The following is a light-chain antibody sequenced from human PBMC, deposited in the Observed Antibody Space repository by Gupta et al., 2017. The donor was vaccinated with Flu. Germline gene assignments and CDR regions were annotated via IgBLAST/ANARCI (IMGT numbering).Light chain of an antibody. CDR1: ETKNTN. J-gene: IGKJ2*01. CDR2: GAS. Sequence: DKVTITSRASETKNTNLMWYQQKLGRAPNLLIYGASALQCGVPSRCSGSGSGTYVALTINSLQPDEFAADYCQNSFGSPPDTFGQGTRLEIK. CDR3: QNSFGSPPDT. V-gene: IGKV1-39*01.